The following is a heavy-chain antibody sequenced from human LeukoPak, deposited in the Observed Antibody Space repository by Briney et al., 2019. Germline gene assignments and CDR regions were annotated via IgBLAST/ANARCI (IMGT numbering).Heavy chain of an antibody. Sequence: GGSLRLSCAASGFTFSSYAMHWVRQAPGKGLEGGAVISYDGSNKYYADSVKGRFTISRDNSKNTLYLQMNSLRAEDTAVYYCAREEQLVYYYYYGMDVWGQGTTVTVSS. D-gene: IGHD6-13*01. CDR2: ISYDGSNK. CDR3: AREEQLVYYYYYGMDV. J-gene: IGHJ6*02. CDR1: GFTFSSYA. V-gene: IGHV3-30-3*01.